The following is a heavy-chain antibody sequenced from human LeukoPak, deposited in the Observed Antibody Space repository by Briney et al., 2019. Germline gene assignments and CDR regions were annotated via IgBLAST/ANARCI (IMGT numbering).Heavy chain of an antibody. J-gene: IGHJ4*02. CDR2: ISYDGNDK. CDR1: GFTFSTYT. D-gene: IGHD2-2*01. Sequence: GGSLRLSCTVSGFTFSTYTMNWVRQAPGKGLEWVAIISYDGNDKDYADSVRGRFTISRDNSKNTLYLQMNSLRGEDTAVYYCAKSTAPAGYYLDYWGQGILVTVSS. V-gene: IGHV3-30*18. CDR3: AKSTAPAGYYLDY.